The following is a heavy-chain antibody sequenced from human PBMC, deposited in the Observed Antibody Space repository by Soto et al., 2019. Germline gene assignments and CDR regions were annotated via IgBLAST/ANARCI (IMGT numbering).Heavy chain of an antibody. CDR3: AKDREHYYDSSGYIDSFDI. D-gene: IGHD3-22*01. CDR1: GFTFSSYA. J-gene: IGHJ3*02. Sequence: PGGSLRLSCAASGFTFSSYAMSWVRQAPGKGLEWVSAISGSGGSTYYADSVKGRFTISRDNSKNTLYLQMNSLRAEDTAVYSCAKDREHYYDSSGYIDSFDIWGQGTMVTVSS. CDR2: ISGSGGST. V-gene: IGHV3-23*01.